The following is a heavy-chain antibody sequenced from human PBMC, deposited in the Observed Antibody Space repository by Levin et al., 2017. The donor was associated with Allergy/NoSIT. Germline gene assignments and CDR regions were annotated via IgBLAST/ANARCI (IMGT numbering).Heavy chain of an antibody. V-gene: IGHV3-7*01. Sequence: PGGSLRLSCAASGFTFSSYWMTWVRQAPGKGLEWVVNIKQDGTEKYYVDSVRGRFTISRDNAKNSLYLQMNSLRAEDTAVYYCARKAWSNSWYDYWGQGTLVTVSS. J-gene: IGHJ4*02. D-gene: IGHD6-13*01. CDR2: IKQDGTEK. CDR3: ARKAWSNSWYDY. CDR1: GFTFSSYW.